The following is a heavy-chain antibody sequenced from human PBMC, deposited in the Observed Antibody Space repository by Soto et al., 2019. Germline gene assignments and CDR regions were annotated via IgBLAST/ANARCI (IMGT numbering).Heavy chain of an antibody. CDR2: IVVGSGNT. CDR1: GFTFTSSA. CDR3: AAVGTSSSSYYYYYGMDV. J-gene: IGHJ6*02. D-gene: IGHD6-6*01. Sequence: SVKVSCKASGFTFTSSAVQWVRQARGQRLEWIGWIVVGSGNTNYAQKFQERVTITRDMSTSTAYMELSSLRSEDTAVYYCAAVGTSSSSYYYYYGMDVWGQGTTVTVPS. V-gene: IGHV1-58*01.